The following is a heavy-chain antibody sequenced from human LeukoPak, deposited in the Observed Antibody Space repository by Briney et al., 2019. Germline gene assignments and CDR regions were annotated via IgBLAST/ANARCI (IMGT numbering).Heavy chain of an antibody. J-gene: IGHJ4*02. Sequence: GGSLRLSCAASGFTFSSYAMSWVRQAPGKGLEWVSAISGSGGSTYYADSVKGRFTISRENSKNTLSLQMNSLRAEDTAVYYCAIWPGYSSGRPPRFDYWGQGTLVTVSS. CDR3: AIWPGYSSGRPPRFDY. D-gene: IGHD6-19*01. CDR1: GFTFSSYA. V-gene: IGHV3-23*01. CDR2: ISGSGGST.